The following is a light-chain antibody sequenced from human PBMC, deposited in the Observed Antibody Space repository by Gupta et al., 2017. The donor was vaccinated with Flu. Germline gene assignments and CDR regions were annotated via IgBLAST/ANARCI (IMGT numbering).Light chain of an antibody. CDR1: QSVSSN. CDR3: QQYNNWPPVT. Sequence: EIVMTQSPATLSVSPGERATLSCRASQSVSSNLAWYQQKPGQAPRLLIYGASTRATGIPARFSGSGSGKEFTLTISSRQSEDFAVYYCQQYNNWPPVTFGQGTKVEIK. CDR2: GAS. J-gene: IGKJ1*01. V-gene: IGKV3-15*01.